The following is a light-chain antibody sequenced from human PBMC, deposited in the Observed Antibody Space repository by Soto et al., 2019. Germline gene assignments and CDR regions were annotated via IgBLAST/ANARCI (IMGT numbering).Light chain of an antibody. V-gene: IGKV1-9*01. J-gene: IGKJ4*01. CDR1: QGISSY. CDR2: AAS. CDR3: QQVYVYPST. Sequence: IQWTQSPSSLSASVGDSVTITWRASQGISSYVGWYQQKPGKAPNLLIYAASTLQSGVPSRFSGGGSGTDFTLTISSPQPEDFATYYCQQVYVYPSTFGGGTKVDIK.